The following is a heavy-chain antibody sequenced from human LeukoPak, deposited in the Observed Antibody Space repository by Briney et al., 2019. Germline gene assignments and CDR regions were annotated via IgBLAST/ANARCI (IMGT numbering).Heavy chain of an antibody. J-gene: IGHJ4*02. Sequence: SETLSLTCTVSGGSISSGGYYWSWIRQHPGKGLEWIGYIYYSGSTYYNPSLKSRVTISVDTSKNQFSLKLSSVTAADTAVYYCARVTMTFGGVIAQYFDYWGQGTLVTVSS. D-gene: IGHD3-16*02. V-gene: IGHV4-31*03. CDR1: GGSISSGGYY. CDR3: ARVTMTFGGVIAQYFDY. CDR2: IYYSGST.